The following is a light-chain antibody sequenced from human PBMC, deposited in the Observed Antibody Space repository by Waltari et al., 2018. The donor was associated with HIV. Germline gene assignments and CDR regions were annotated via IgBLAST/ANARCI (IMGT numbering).Light chain of an antibody. CDR3: QSYDSRLSGSV. Sequence: QSALTQPPSVSGAPGQRVTISCTGPSSNIGTGSDVHWYQPLPGPAPKLLIYANTNRPSGVPDRFSGSKSGTSASLAITGLQAEDEADYYCQSYDSRLSGSVFGGGTKLTVL. CDR2: ANT. CDR1: SSNIGTGSD. V-gene: IGLV1-40*01. J-gene: IGLJ3*02.